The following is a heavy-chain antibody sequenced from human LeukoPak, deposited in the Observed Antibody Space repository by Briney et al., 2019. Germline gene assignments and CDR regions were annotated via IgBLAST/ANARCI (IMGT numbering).Heavy chain of an antibody. J-gene: IGHJ3*02. V-gene: IGHV4-61*08. CDR2: IYYSGST. Sequence: SQTLSLTCTVSGGSISSGDYYWSWIRQPPGKGLEWIGYIYYSGSTNYNPSLKSRVTISVDTSKNQFSLKLSSVTAADTAVYYCARKPTYYYDSSGYELDAFDIWGQGTMVTVSS. CDR1: GGSISSGDYY. CDR3: ARKPTYYYDSSGYELDAFDI. D-gene: IGHD3-22*01.